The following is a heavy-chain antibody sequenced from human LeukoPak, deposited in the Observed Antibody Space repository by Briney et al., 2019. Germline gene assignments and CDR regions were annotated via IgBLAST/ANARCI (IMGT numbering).Heavy chain of an antibody. Sequence: ASVKVSCMASGYTFTSYGISWVRQAPGQGLEWMGWISAYNGNTNYAQKLQGRVTMTTDTSTSTAYMELRSLRSDDTAVYYCARSADDYGDSAGIDYWGQGTLVTVSS. CDR2: ISAYNGNT. CDR3: ARSADDYGDSAGIDY. D-gene: IGHD4-17*01. V-gene: IGHV1-18*01. J-gene: IGHJ4*02. CDR1: GYTFTSYG.